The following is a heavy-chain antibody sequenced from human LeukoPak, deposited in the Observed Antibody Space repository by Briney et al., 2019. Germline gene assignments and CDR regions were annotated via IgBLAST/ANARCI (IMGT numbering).Heavy chain of an antibody. CDR1: GINYSSYS. J-gene: IGHJ4*02. CDR2: ISRDGCTI. CDR3: ARKAITVTIFDY. Sequence: GGSLRLSCAASGINYSSYSMSWVRQAPGEGLEWVSFISRDGCTIDYADSVKGRFTISRDNAKNSLYLQMSRLRGEDTAVDYCARKAITVTIFDYWGQGTLVTVSS. D-gene: IGHD4-17*01. V-gene: IGHV3-48*01.